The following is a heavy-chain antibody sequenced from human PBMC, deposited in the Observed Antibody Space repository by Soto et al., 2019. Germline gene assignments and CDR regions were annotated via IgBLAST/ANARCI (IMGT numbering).Heavy chain of an antibody. J-gene: IGHJ5*02. CDR1: GFTFSDYA. CDR2: ILGVGINK. CDR3: ARRITHSVTAMGS. V-gene: IGHV3-30-3*01. Sequence: QVQLVESGGGVVQPGRSLRLSCSASGFTFSDYAINWVRQAPGKGLEWVASILGVGINKYIADSVKGRFIISSDNSMTTVLLQMSSLGPEDTAVYYCARRITHSVTAMGSWGQGTLVTVSS. D-gene: IGHD2-21*02.